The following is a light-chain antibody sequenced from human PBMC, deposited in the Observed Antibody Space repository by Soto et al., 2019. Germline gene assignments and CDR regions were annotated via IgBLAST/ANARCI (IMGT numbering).Light chain of an antibody. CDR2: DVS. CDR1: SREFGGYNY. CDR3: SSYTSSSTRGV. Sequence: QSVLTQPASVSGSPGQSITISCTGTSREFGGYNYVSWYQQHPGKAPKLMIYDVSNRPSGVSNRFSGSKSGNTASLTISGLQAEDEADYYCSSYTSSSTRGVFGTGTKVTVL. J-gene: IGLJ1*01. V-gene: IGLV2-14*01.